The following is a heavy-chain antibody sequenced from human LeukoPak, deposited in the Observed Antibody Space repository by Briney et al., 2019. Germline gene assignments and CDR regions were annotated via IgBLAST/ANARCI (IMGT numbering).Heavy chain of an antibody. CDR2: IIPIFGTA. CDR3: ARGSNRLYFDY. Sequence: SVKVSCKASGYTFTSYGISWVRQAPGQGLEWMGGIIPIFGTANYAQKFQGRVTITADESTSTAYMELSSLRSEDTAVYYCARGSNRLYFDYWGQGTLVTVSS. D-gene: IGHD1-14*01. J-gene: IGHJ4*02. V-gene: IGHV1-69*13. CDR1: GYTFTSYG.